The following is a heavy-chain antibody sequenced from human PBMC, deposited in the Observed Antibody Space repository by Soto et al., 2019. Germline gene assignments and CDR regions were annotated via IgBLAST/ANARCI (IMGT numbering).Heavy chain of an antibody. J-gene: IGHJ6*02. D-gene: IGHD1-26*01. V-gene: IGHV1-2*02. CDR1: GYTFTGYY. CDR3: ARWEYTRNYYYYGMDV. CDR2: INPNSGGT. Sequence: QVQLVQSGAEVKKPGASVKVSCKASGYTFTGYYMHWVRQAPGQGLEWMGWINPNSGGTNYAQKFQGRVTMTRDTSISTAYMELSRLRSDDTAVYYCARWEYTRNYYYYGMDVWGQGTTVTVSS.